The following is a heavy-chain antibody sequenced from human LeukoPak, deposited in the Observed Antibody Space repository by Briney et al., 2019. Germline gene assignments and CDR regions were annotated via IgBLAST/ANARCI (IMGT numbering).Heavy chain of an antibody. V-gene: IGHV5-51*01. CDR3: ARYVSGSYREYFQH. CDR2: IYPGDSDT. CDR1: GYSATSYW. D-gene: IGHD1-26*01. J-gene: IGHJ1*01. Sequence: GESLTISCQGSGYSATSYWSGGGRQMPGKGLGGMGIIYPGDSDTRYSPSLQGQVTISADKSISTAYLQWSSLKASDTAMYYCARYVSGSYREYFQHWGQGTLVTVSS.